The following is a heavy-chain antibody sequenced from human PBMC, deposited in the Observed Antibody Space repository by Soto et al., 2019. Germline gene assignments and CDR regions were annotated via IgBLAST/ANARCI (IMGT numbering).Heavy chain of an antibody. CDR3: ARAGDDCSAANCYVIDY. V-gene: IGHV1-3*04. J-gene: IGHJ4*02. Sequence: GXAVKVSCKASGYTFTRYAMHLVRQAPGQRLEWMGWINSCKGNTKYSEKFQVRVTITSDASASTAYMDLSSLRSEDTAMYYCARAGDDCSAANCYVIDYWGQGTLVTVSS. CDR1: GYTFTRYA. D-gene: IGHD2-2*01. CDR2: INSCKGNT.